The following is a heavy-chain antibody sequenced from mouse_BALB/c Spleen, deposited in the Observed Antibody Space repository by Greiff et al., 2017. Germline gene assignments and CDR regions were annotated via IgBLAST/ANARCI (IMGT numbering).Heavy chain of an antibody. CDR3: ARGWGNYYAPFAY. D-gene: IGHD1-1*01. V-gene: IGHV3-8*02. CDR2: ISYSGST. Sequence: EVKLMESGPSLVKPSQTLSLTCSVTGDSITSGYWNWIRKFPGNKLEYMGYISYSGSTYYNPSLKSRISITRDTSKNQYYLQLNSVTTEDTATYYCARGWGNYYAPFAYWGQGTLVTVSA. J-gene: IGHJ3*01. CDR1: GDSITSGY.